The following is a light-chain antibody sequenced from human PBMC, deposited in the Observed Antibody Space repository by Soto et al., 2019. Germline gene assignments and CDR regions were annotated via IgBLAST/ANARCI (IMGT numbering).Light chain of an antibody. V-gene: IGKV3-15*01. J-gene: IGKJ5*01. CDR1: QSVGSN. CDR2: AAS. CDR3: QQYNNWS. Sequence: EMVVTQSPYTLSVSPGERATLSCRASQSVGSNLAWYQQKPGQAPRLLIYAASTRATGIPARFSGSGPGTEFTLTISSLQSEDFAVYYCQQYNNWSFGQGTRLEIK.